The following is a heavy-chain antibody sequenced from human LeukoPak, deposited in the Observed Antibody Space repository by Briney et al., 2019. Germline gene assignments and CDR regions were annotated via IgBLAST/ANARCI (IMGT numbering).Heavy chain of an antibody. CDR2: ISGSGGST. CDR1: GFTFSTYA. D-gene: IGHD6-19*01. CDR3: AKGGSSGWSYYFDY. J-gene: IGHJ4*02. Sequence: PGGSLRLSCAASGFTFSTYAMSWVRQAPGKGLEWVSTISGSGGSTHYADSVKGRFTISRDNSKNTLYLQMNSLRAGDTAVYYCAKGGSSGWSYYFDYWGQGTLVTVSS. V-gene: IGHV3-23*01.